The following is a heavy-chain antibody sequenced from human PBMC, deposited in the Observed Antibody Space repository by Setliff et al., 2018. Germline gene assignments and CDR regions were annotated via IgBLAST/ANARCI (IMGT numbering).Heavy chain of an antibody. J-gene: IGHJ4*02. V-gene: IGHV3-33*08. CDR2: IWDDGGNK. D-gene: IGHD2-15*01. Sequence: RLSCAASGFPFSSYRMHWVRQAPGKGLEWVAVIWDDGGNKYHADSVKGRFTISRDNSKNTLYLQMNSLRPEDTAVYYCARTCSGSGCYAGLESWGQGTPVTVSS. CDR3: ARTCSGSGCYAGLES. CDR1: GFPFSSYR.